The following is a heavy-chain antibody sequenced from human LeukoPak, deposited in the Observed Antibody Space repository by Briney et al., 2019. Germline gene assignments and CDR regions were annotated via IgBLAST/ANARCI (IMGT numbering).Heavy chain of an antibody. CDR3: TTDTHCSTVGSRGPNYYYGLDV. J-gene: IGHJ6*02. V-gene: IGHV3-15*01. CDR1: GFTFNNAW. Sequence: GGSLRLSCAASGFTFNNAWMRWVRQAPGKGLKWVGRIKRKNDGGTTDYAAPVKGRFSISRDDSKNTVYLEMNSLKTEDTAVYYCTTDTHCSTVGSRGPNYYYGLDVWGQGTTVTVSS. CDR2: IKRKNDGGTT. D-gene: IGHD2-2*01.